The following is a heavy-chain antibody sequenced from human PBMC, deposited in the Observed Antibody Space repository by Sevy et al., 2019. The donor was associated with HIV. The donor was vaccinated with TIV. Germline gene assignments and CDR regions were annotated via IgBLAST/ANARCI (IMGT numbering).Heavy chain of an antibody. CDR2: IYYSRST. J-gene: IGHJ5*02. V-gene: IGHV4-59*13. Sequence: SETLSLTCTVSGGSISSYYWSWIRQPPGNGLEWIGYIYYSRSTNYNPSLKSRVTISVDTSKNQFSLKLSSVTAADTAVYYCARARFASRGWFDPWGQGTLVTVSS. D-gene: IGHD3-10*01. CDR1: GGSISSYY. CDR3: ARARFASRGWFDP.